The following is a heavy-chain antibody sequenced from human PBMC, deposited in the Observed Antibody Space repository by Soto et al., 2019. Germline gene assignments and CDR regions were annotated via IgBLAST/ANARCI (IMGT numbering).Heavy chain of an antibody. J-gene: IGHJ5*02. V-gene: IGHV4-4*02. Sequence: QVQLQESGPGLVEPSGTLSLTCVVSGGSISNNNWWTWVRQPPGKGLEWIAEIYHSGATNYTPSLRRRVTLSVDKSTNQVSLRLNSVTAADTAVYYCAGRLIAAPEWFDPWGPGTLVTASS. CDR1: GGSISNNNW. CDR3: AGRLIAAPEWFDP. D-gene: IGHD6-6*01. CDR2: IYHSGAT.